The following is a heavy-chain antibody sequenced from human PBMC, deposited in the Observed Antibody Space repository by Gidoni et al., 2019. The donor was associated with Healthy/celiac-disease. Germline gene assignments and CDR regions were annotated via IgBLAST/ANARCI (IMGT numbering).Heavy chain of an antibody. CDR2: IKSKTDGGTT. D-gene: IGHD3-16*01. J-gene: IGHJ4*02. Sequence: EVQLVESGGGLVKPGGSLRLSCAASGFTFSNAWMSWVRQAPGKGLEWVGRIKSKTDGGTTDYAAPVKGRFTISRDDSKNTLYLQMNSLKTEDTAVYYCTTDSYDYVWGSSTGYYFDYWGQGTLVTVSS. V-gene: IGHV3-15*01. CDR3: TTDSYDYVWGSSTGYYFDY. CDR1: GFTFSNAW.